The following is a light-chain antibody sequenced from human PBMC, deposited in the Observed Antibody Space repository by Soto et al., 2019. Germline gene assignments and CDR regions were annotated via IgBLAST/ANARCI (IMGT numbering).Light chain of an antibody. Sequence: EIVLTQSPGTLSLSPGERATLSCRASQSVSSSYLAWYQQKPGQAPRLLIYGASSRATGIPDKFVGSGSGTDFTLTISRLEPEDFAVYYCQQYGSSQWTFGQGTKVDIK. V-gene: IGKV3-20*01. CDR3: QQYGSSQWT. CDR1: QSVSSSY. J-gene: IGKJ1*01. CDR2: GAS.